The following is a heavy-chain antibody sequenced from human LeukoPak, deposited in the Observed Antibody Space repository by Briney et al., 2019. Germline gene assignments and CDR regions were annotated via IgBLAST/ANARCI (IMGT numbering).Heavy chain of an antibody. CDR3: YRHLEYVTPDS. Sequence: PGGSLRLSCAASAFGLHGSAVHWVRQSSGSGLEWVGCMRDRNKNYATIYAAAMRGRFTISRDDSKNKATLLINHLRTEDKSVYFCYRHLEYVTPDSWGQGTLVTVSS. CDR2: MRDRNKNYAT. V-gene: IGHV3-73*01. D-gene: IGHD3-16*01. J-gene: IGHJ4*02. CDR1: AFGLHGSA.